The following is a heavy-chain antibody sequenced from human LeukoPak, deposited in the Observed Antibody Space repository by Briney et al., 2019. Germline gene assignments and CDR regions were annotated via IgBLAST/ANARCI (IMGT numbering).Heavy chain of an antibody. CDR1: GDSISNYY. CDR2: IYFSGST. J-gene: IGHJ5*02. CDR3: ARLKTNWFDP. V-gene: IGHV4-59*01. Sequence: SETLSLSCTVSGDSISNYYWNWIRQPPGKGLEWIGYIYFSGSTNYNPSHKSRVSMSVDTSKNQLSLKLNYVTAADTAVYYCARLKTNWFDPWGQGTMVTVSS.